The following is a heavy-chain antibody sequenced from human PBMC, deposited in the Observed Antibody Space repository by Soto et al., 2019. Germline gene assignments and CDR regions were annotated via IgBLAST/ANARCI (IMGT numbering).Heavy chain of an antibody. CDR3: ASLRYGAYGYYFDY. Sequence: QLQLQESGPGLVKPSETLSLTCTVSGGSISSSSYYWGWIRQPPGKGLEWIGSIYYSGSTYYNPSLKSRVTISVDTSKNQFSLKLSSVTVADTAVYYCASLRYGAYGYYFDYWGQGTLVTVSS. D-gene: IGHD4-17*01. J-gene: IGHJ4*02. CDR2: IYYSGST. CDR1: GGSISSSSYY. V-gene: IGHV4-39*01.